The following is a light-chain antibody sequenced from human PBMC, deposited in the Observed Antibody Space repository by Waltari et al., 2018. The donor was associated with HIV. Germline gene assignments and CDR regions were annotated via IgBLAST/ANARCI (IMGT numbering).Light chain of an antibody. V-gene: IGLV2-18*02. Sequence: QSALPTPPSVSGSHGQSVTISCTGASTDPRFYNRLSWYPQSPGSAPKLLIYEVTNRPSGVPDRFSGSKSGNTASLTISGLQAEDEGDYYCSSYATNTWVFGGGTKLTVL. J-gene: IGLJ3*02. CDR2: EVT. CDR3: SSYATNTWV. CDR1: STDPRFYNR.